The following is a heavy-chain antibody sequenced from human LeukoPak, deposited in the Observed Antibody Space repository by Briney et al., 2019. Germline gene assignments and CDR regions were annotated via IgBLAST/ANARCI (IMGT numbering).Heavy chain of an antibody. CDR2: INHSGST. V-gene: IGHV4-34*01. J-gene: IGHJ4*02. D-gene: IGHD2-15*01. Sequence: PSETLSLTCAVYGGSFSGYYWSWMRQPPGKGLEWIGEINHSGSTNYNPSLKSRVTISVDTSKNQFSLKLSSVTAADTAVYYCARTQDRYMGYYFDLWGQGTLVTVSS. CDR1: GGSFSGYY. CDR3: ARTQDRYMGYYFDL.